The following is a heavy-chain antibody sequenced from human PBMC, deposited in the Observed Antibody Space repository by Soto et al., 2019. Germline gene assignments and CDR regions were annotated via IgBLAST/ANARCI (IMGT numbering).Heavy chain of an antibody. V-gene: IGHV3-11*01. J-gene: IGHJ6*02. CDR2: ISSSGSTI. CDR3: ARGQVVFEGRHWNRPTYYGMDV. CDR1: GFTFSDYY. D-gene: IGHD1-1*01. Sequence: PGGSLRLSCAASGFTFSDYYMSWIRQTPGKGLERVSYISSSGSTIYYADSVKGRFTISRDNAKNSLYLQMNSLRAEDTAVYYCARGQVVFEGRHWNRPTYYGMDVWGQGTTVTVSS.